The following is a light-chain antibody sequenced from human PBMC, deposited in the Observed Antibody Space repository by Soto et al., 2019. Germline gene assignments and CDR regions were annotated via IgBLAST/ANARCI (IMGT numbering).Light chain of an antibody. Sequence: QSALTQPASVSGSPGQSITISCTGTSSDVGGYNYVSWYQQHPGKAPKLMIYEVSNRPSGVSNRFSGSKSGNTDSLTISGRQAEDEADYYCSSYTSSSLYVFGTGTKLPVL. V-gene: IGLV2-14*01. CDR3: SSYTSSSLYV. CDR2: EVS. CDR1: SSDVGGYNY. J-gene: IGLJ1*01.